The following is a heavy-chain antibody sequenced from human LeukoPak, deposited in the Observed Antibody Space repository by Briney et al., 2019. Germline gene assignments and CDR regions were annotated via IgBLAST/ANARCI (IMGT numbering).Heavy chain of an antibody. CDR1: GLTFNTYS. CDR2: IDSSGGYM. V-gene: IGHV3-21*06. Sequence: GGSLRLSCETSGLTFNTYSMNWARQAPGKGLEWVSSIDSSGGYMFYADSVKGRFIISRDNAKDSLYLQMNSLRVEDTAVYYCLRGDRRDYWGQGTLVTVSS. CDR3: LRGDRRDY. J-gene: IGHJ4*02.